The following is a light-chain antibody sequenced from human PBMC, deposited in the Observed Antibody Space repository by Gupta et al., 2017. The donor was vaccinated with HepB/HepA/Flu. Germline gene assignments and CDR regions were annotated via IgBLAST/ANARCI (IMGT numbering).Light chain of an antibody. V-gene: IGKV4-1*01. J-gene: IGKJ1*01. Sequence: DIVMTQSPDSLAVSLGERATINCKSSQNVLYSSNNQNYLAWYQQKPGQPPKLLIYWASARESGVPDRFSGSGSATDFTLTISSLQAEDVAVYYCHQDDTFPLTFGQGTKVEIK. CDR2: WAS. CDR1: QNVLYSSNNQNY. CDR3: HQDDTFPLT.